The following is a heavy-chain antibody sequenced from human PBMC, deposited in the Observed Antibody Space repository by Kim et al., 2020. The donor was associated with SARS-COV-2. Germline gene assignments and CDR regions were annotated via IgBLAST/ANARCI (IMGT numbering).Heavy chain of an antibody. CDR1: EDTFSAYV. D-gene: IGHD2-15*01. CDR3: TRGGYCRGSRCYGPEEKCDF. V-gene: IGHV1-69*13. Sequence: SVNVSCKASEDTFSAYVVAWVRQAPGQGLEWLGGIIPLFGTPDYAQKFQGRLTISADESTSTAYMELRSLRSDDTAVYYCTRGGYCRGSRCYGPEEKCDFWGQRTLVTVSS. J-gene: IGHJ4*02. CDR2: IIPLFGTP.